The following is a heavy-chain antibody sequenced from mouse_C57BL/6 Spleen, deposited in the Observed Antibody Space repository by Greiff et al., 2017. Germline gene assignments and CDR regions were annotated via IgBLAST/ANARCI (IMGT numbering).Heavy chain of an antibody. J-gene: IGHJ2*01. CDR3: ARHAVTTRSYFDY. D-gene: IGHD1-1*01. CDR2: ISGGGGNT. V-gene: IGHV5-9*01. Sequence: EVNLVESGGGLVKPGGSLKLSCAASGFTFSSYTMSWVRQTPEKRLEWVATISGGGGNTYYPDSVKGRFTISRDNAKNTLYLQLSSLRSEDTALYYCARHAVTTRSYFDYWGQGTTLTVSS. CDR1: GFTFSSYT.